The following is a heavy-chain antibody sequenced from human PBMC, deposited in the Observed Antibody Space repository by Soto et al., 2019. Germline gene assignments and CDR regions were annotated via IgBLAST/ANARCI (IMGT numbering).Heavy chain of an antibody. Sequence: GGSLRLSCVASGFRFSSYGMNWVRQAPGKGLEWVSSIDSSSTYIYYGDAVKGRFTISRDNAKNSLYLQMNSLRAEDTAVYYCARVVHFDSSGFGLWGQGTLVTVSS. CDR3: ARVVHFDSSGFGL. CDR1: GFRFSSYG. CDR2: IDSSSTYI. D-gene: IGHD3-22*01. J-gene: IGHJ3*01. V-gene: IGHV3-21*01.